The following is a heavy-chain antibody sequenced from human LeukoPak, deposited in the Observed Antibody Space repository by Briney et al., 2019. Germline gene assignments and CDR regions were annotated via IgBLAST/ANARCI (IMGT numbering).Heavy chain of an antibody. V-gene: IGHV1-69*01. CDR3: AREYYYGSGSYYGEPPGVGFDP. Sequence: SVKVSCKASGGTFSSYAISWVRQAPGQGLEWMGGIIPIFGTANYAQKFQGRVTITADESTSTAYMELSSLRSEDTAVYYCAREYYYGSGSYYGEPPGVGFDPWGQGTLVTVSS. CDR1: GGTFSSYA. D-gene: IGHD3-10*01. J-gene: IGHJ5*02. CDR2: IIPIFGTA.